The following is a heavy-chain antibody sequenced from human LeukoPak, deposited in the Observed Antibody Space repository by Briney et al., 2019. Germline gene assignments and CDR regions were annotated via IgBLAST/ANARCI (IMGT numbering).Heavy chain of an antibody. V-gene: IGHV4-59*08. D-gene: IGHD1-14*01. J-gene: IGHJ3*02. CDR3: ARRPDLDAFDI. CDR2: IYYSGST. Sequence: PSETLSLTCTVSGGSISSYYWSWIRQPPGKGLEWIGYIYYSGSTNYNPSLKSRVTISVDTSKNQFSLKLGSVTAADTAVYYYARRPDLDAFDIWGQGTMVTVSS. CDR1: GGSISSYY.